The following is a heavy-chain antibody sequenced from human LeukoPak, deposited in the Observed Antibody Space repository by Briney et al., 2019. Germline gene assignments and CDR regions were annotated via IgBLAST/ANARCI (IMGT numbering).Heavy chain of an antibody. D-gene: IGHD1-26*01. CDR1: GYSFTTYW. V-gene: IGHV5-51*01. CDR3: ARALVGAATLSY. CDR2: IYPGDSDT. Sequence: GEALKISCKGSGYSFTTYWIAWLRQMPGKGLEWMGGIYPGDSDTRYSPSFQGQVTLSADKSISTAYLKWTSLKASDTAIYYCARALVGAATLSYWGQGTLVTVSS. J-gene: IGHJ1*01.